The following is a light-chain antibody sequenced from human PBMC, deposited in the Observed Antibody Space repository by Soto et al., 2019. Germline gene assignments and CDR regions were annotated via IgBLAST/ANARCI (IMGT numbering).Light chain of an antibody. V-gene: IGLV3-1*01. Sequence: SYELTQPPSVSVSPGQTASITCSGDKLGDKYASWYQQKPGQSPVLVIYQDIRRPSGIPERFSGSSSGNTATLTISGTRAMDEADYYCQAWDINTMVFGGGTKLTVL. CDR3: QAWDINTMV. J-gene: IGLJ2*01. CDR2: QDI. CDR1: KLGDKY.